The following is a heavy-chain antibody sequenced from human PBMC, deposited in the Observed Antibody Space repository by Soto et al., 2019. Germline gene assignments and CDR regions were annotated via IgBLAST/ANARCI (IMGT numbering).Heavy chain of an antibody. V-gene: IGHV1-58*01. CDR2: IVVGSGNT. D-gene: IGHD3-9*01. CDR3: AASGDDILTGYHYYYYGMDV. CDR1: GFTFTSSA. J-gene: IGHJ6*02. Sequence: SVKVSCKASGFTFTSSAVQWVRQTRGQRLEWIGWIVVGSGNTNYAQKFQERVTITRDMSTSTAYMELSSLRSEDTAVYYCAASGDDILTGYHYYYYGMDVWGQGTTVTV.